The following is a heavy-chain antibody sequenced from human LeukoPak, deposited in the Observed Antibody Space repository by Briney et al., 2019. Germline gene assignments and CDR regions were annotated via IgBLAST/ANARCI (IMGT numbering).Heavy chain of an antibody. CDR1: GYTFTGYY. CDR2: INPNSGCT. CDR3: ARDRITMVRGANRGFDP. V-gene: IGHV1-2*02. Sequence: GASVKVSCKDSGYTFTGYYMHWVRQAPGQGLEWMGWINPNSGCTNYAQKFQGRVTMTRDTSISTAYMELSRLRSDDTAVYYCARDRITMVRGANRGFDPWGQGTLVTVSS. D-gene: IGHD3-10*01. J-gene: IGHJ5*02.